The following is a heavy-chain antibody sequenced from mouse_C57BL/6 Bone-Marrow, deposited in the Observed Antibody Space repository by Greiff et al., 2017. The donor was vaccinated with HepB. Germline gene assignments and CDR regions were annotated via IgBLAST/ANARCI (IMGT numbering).Heavy chain of an antibody. CDR3: ARDTTGGVAY. D-gene: IGHD1-1*01. V-gene: IGHV1-82*01. Sequence: LMESGASVMIPCKAFGYAFSSSWLNWVKQWPGKGLEWLGRIYPGDGDINNNGKFKGKATLTADKSTSTAYMQLSSLTSEDSAVYFCARDTTGGVAYWGQGTMVTVSA. CDR2: IYPGDGDI. J-gene: IGHJ3*01. CDR1: GYAFSSSW.